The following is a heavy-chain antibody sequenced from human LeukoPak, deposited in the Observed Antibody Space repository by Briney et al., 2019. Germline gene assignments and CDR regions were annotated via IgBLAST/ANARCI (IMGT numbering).Heavy chain of an antibody. Sequence: ASVKVSCKASGYIFTSYGISWVRQAPGQGLEWMGWISTYNGNTNYAQKLQGRVTLTTDTSSSTAYMELRSLRSDDTAVYDGGRAPGYYGDYWGQGTLVTVSS. D-gene: IGHD3-10*01. CDR2: ISTYNGNT. J-gene: IGHJ4*02. CDR1: GYIFTSYG. V-gene: IGHV1-18*01. CDR3: GRAPGYYGDY.